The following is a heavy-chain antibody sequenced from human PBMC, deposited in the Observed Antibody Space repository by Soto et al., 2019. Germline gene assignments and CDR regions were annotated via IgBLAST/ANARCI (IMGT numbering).Heavy chain of an antibody. D-gene: IGHD2-2*01. Sequence: PSETLSLTCTVSGGSISSYYWIWIRQPPGKGLEWIGYIYYSGSTNYNPSLKSRVTISVDTSKNQFSLKLSSVTAADTAVYYCARDGLVPAAINYGMDVWGQGTRSPSP. J-gene: IGHJ6*02. CDR3: ARDGLVPAAINYGMDV. CDR1: GGSISSYY. V-gene: IGHV4-59*01. CDR2: IYYSGST.